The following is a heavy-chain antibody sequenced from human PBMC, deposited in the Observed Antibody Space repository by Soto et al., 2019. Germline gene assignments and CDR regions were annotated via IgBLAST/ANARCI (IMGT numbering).Heavy chain of an antibody. CDR1: GGSISSGGYS. J-gene: IGHJ4*02. CDR2: IYHSGNT. Sequence: SETLSLTCAVSGGSISSGGYSWSWIRQPPGKGLEWIGYIYHSGNTYSNPSLKSRVTISVDTSNNQLSLKLRSVTAADTAIFYCARIGNFYGSGSYYDTPFDSWGQGTLVTVSS. D-gene: IGHD3-10*01. V-gene: IGHV4-30-2*01. CDR3: ARIGNFYGSGSYYDTPFDS.